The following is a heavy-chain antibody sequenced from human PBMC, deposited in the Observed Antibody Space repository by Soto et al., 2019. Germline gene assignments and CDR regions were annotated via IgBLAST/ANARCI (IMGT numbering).Heavy chain of an antibody. J-gene: IGHJ5*02. V-gene: IGHV4-59*11. Sequence: PSETLSLTCTVSGGSIGNHYWNWVRQPPGKGLEWIGFVHYSGSTHYNPSLKSRVTMSVDTSKNQFSLKLSSVTAADTAVYYCAREEGGGYDHRWFDPWGQGTLVPVSS. CDR1: GGSIGNHY. D-gene: IGHD5-12*01. CDR2: VHYSGST. CDR3: AREEGGGYDHRWFDP.